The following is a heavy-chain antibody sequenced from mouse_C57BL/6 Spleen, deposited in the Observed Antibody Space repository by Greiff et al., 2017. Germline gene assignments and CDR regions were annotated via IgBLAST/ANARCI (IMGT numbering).Heavy chain of an antibody. CDR3: TRQAVYYFDY. J-gene: IGHJ2*01. Sequence: QVQLQQSGAELVRPGASVTLSCKASGYTFTDYEMHWVKQTPVHGLEWIGAIDPETGGTAYNQKFKGKAILTADKSSSTAYMELRSLTSEDSAVYYCTRQAVYYFDYWGQGTTLTVSS. CDR1: GYTFTDYE. V-gene: IGHV1-15*01. CDR2: IDPETGGT.